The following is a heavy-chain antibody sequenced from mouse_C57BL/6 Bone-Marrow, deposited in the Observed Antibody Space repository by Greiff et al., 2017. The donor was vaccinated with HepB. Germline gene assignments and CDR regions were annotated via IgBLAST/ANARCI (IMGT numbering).Heavy chain of an antibody. D-gene: IGHD3-2*02. J-gene: IGHJ4*01. CDR1: GYSFTDYN. V-gene: IGHV1-39*01. CDR2: INPNYGTT. Sequence: LVESGPELVKPGASVKISCKASGYSFTDYNMNWVKQSTGKSLEWIGVINPNYGTTSYNQKFKGKATLTVDQSSSTAYMQLNSLTSEDSAVYYCARAAQAYYYAMDYWGQGTSVTVSS. CDR3: ARAAQAYYYAMDY.